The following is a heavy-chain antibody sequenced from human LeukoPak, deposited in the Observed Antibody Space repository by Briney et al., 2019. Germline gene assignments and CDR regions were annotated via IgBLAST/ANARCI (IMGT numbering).Heavy chain of an antibody. CDR1: GFTFSRYA. Sequence: GGSLRLSCSASGFTFSRYAMHWVRQAPGKGLEYVSAISSNGGSTYYADSVKGRFTISRDNSRNTLHLQMSSLRVEDTAVYYCVKDSSSGSYFGYWGQGTLVTVSS. CDR3: VKDSSSGSYFGY. D-gene: IGHD3-10*01. CDR2: ISSNGGST. V-gene: IGHV3-64D*06. J-gene: IGHJ4*02.